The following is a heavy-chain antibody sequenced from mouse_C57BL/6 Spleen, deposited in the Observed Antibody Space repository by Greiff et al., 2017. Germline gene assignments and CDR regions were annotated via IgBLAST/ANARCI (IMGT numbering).Heavy chain of an antibody. V-gene: IGHV5-4*03. D-gene: IGHD1-1*01. J-gene: IGHJ2*01. Sequence: EVNLVESGGGLVKPGGSLKLSCAASGFTFSSYAMSWVRQTPEKRLEWVATISDGGSYTYYPDNVKGRFTISRDNAKNNLYLQMSHLKSDDTAMYYCARGGLSYVSSLYYFDYWGQGTTLTVSS. CDR2: ISDGGSYT. CDR1: GFTFSSYA. CDR3: ARGGLSYVSSLYYFDY.